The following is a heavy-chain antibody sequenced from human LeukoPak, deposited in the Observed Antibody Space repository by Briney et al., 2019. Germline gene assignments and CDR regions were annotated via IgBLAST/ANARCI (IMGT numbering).Heavy chain of an antibody. J-gene: IGHJ4*02. D-gene: IGHD3-16*01. CDR2: ISYSGST. V-gene: IGHV4-59*01. CDR3: ARGRYGWLPFDY. CDR1: GGSISSYY. Sequence: SETLSLTCTVSGGSISSYYWSWIRQPPGKGLEWIGYISYSGSTNYNPSLKSRVTISVDTSKNQFSLKLSSVTAADTAVYYCARGRYGWLPFDYWGQGTLVTVSS.